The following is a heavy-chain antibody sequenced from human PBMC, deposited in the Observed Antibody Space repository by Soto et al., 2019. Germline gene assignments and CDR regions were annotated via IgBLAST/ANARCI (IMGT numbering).Heavy chain of an antibody. D-gene: IGHD6-25*01. CDR1: GFTFSLYG. CDR2: ISFDAKNI. Sequence: QVQLVESGGGVVQPGRSLKLSCTTSGFTFSLYGMHWVRQAPGKGLKWLAVISFDAKNIYYADSVKGRFTISRDNSKTTLFLQMSHLRADDTAVYFCAKGSQAAAVLDHWGQGALVTVAS. J-gene: IGHJ4*02. V-gene: IGHV3-30*18. CDR3: AKGSQAAAVLDH.